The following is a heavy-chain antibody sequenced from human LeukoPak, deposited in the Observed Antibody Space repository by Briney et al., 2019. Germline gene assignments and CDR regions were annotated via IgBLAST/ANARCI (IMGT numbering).Heavy chain of an antibody. CDR1: GFSVGTNF. CDR3: ARGDFEH. V-gene: IGHV3-66*01. CDR2: IFAGGST. J-gene: IGHJ4*02. Sequence: AGSLRLSCAASGFSVGTNFVSWVRQAPGRGLEWVSIIFAGGSTYYADSVKGRFTTSRDNSRNTAYLQMNSLRAEDTAVYYCARGDFEHWGQGTLVTVSS.